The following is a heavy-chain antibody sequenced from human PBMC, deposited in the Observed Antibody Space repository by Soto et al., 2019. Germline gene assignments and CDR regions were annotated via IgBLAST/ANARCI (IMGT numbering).Heavy chain of an antibody. V-gene: IGHV6-1*01. CDR3: ARVASGWYFDY. D-gene: IGHD6-19*01. CDR2: TYYRSKWYD. Sequence: QTLSLTCAISGDSVSSNSVAWYWIRQSPSRGLEWLGRTYYRSKWYDDYGDPVKGRITINPDTSKNQLSLQLNSVTPEDTAVYYCARVASGWYFDYWGQGTLVTVSS. CDR1: GDSVSSNSVA. J-gene: IGHJ4*02.